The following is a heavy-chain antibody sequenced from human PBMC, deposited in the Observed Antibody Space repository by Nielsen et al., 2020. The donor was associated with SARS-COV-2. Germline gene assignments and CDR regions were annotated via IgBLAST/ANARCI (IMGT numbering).Heavy chain of an antibody. Sequence: GGSLRLSCKGSGYSFTSYWIGWVRQMPGKGLEWMGIIYPGDSDTRYSPSFQGQVTISADKSINTAYLQWSSLKASDTAMYYCARPPTGSYDTYFDYWGQGTLVTVSS. CDR3: ARPPTGSYDTYFDY. J-gene: IGHJ4*02. D-gene: IGHD3-10*01. V-gene: IGHV5-51*01. CDR1: GYSFTSYW. CDR2: IYPGDSDT.